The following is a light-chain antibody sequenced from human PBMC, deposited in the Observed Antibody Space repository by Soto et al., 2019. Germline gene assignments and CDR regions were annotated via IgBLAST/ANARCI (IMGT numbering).Light chain of an antibody. J-gene: IGKJ5*01. CDR1: QTIRKS. Sequence: DIQMTQSPSSLSASVGDTISITCRSFQTIRKSLNWYQQRPGKAPKLLIFGASSLHNGVPPRFSGSGSGTDFTLTITSLQTEDFATYYCQQGYITPITFGQGTRLEIK. CDR3: QQGYITPIT. V-gene: IGKV1-39*01. CDR2: GAS.